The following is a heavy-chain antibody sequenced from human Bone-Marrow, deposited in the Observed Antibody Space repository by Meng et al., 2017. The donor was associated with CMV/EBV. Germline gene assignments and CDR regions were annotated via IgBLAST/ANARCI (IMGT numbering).Heavy chain of an antibody. D-gene: IGHD2-2*01. Sequence: TFTSYGISWVRQAPGQGLEWMGWISAYNGTTNYAQKLQGRVTMTTDTSTSTAYMELRSLRSDDTAVYYCARGRRCSSTSCYYNWFDPWGQGTLVTVSS. J-gene: IGHJ5*02. CDR1: TFTSYG. CDR3: ARGRRCSSTSCYYNWFDP. CDR2: ISAYNGTT. V-gene: IGHV1-18*01.